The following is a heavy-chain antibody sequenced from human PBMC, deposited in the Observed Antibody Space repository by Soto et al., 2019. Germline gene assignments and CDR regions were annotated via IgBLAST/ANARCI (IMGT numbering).Heavy chain of an antibody. CDR3: LKDSWYQLLLGHFDY. J-gene: IGHJ4*02. V-gene: IGHV3-30*18. CDR2: ITYEGSNK. CDR1: GFTFSDYG. D-gene: IGHD2-2*01. Sequence: QVQLVESGGGVVQPGRSLRLSCAASGFTFSDYGMHWVRQAPGKGLEWAAVITYEGSNKYYADSVKGRFTISRDNSKNTLYLEMNSLRVEDTAVYYCLKDSWYQLLLGHFDYWGQGTLVTVSS.